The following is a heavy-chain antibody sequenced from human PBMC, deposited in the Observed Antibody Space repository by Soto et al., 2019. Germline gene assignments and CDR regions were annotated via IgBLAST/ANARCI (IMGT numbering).Heavy chain of an antibody. V-gene: IGHV5-51*01. J-gene: IGHJ4*02. CDR1: GYTFSNFW. CDR2: IYPGDHET. D-gene: IGHD3-22*01. CDR3: ARQIYDSDTGPNFQYYFDS. Sequence: GESLKISCQCSGYTFSNFWIGWVRQLPGQGLEWMGIIYPGDHETRYSPSFLGKVTISAEKSITTVFLQWSSLRASDTAMYYCARQIYDSDTGPNFQYYFDSWGQGTPVTVSS.